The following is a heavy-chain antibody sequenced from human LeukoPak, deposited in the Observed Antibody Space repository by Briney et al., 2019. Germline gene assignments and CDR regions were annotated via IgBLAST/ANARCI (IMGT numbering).Heavy chain of an antibody. V-gene: IGHV4-39*01. CDR1: GGSISSSSYY. D-gene: IGHD3-3*01. Sequence: SETLSLTCTVSGGSISSSSYYWGWIRQPPGKGLEWIGSIYYSGSTYYNPSLKSRVTISVGTSKNQFSLKLSSVTAADTAVYYCATRYPYYDFWSGYLFDYWGQGTLVTVSS. CDR3: ATRYPYYDFWSGYLFDY. CDR2: IYYSGST. J-gene: IGHJ4*02.